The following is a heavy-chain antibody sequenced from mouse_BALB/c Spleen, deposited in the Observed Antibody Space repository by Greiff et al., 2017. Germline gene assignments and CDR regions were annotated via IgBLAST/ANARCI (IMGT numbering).Heavy chain of an antibody. D-gene: IGHD1-2*01. CDR1: GYTFTDYN. CDR3: ARGGLRLPLTY. Sequence: EVQLQQSGPELVKPGASVKIPCKASGYTFTDYNMDWVKQSHGKSLEWIGDINPNNGGTIYNQKFKGKATLTVDKSSSTAYMELRSLTSEDTAVYYCARGGLRLPLTYWGQGTLVTVSA. V-gene: IGHV1-18*01. J-gene: IGHJ3*01. CDR2: INPNNGGT.